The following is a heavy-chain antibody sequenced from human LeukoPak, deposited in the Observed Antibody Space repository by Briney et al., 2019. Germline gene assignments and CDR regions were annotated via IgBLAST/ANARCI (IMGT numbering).Heavy chain of an antibody. V-gene: IGHV3-23*01. D-gene: IGHD2-2*01. CDR3: AKGSYIVVVPAATHEPFDY. J-gene: IGHJ4*02. CDR1: GFTFSSYA. Sequence: PGGSLRLSWAASGFTFSSYAMSWVRQAPGKGLEWVSAISGSGGSTYYADSVKGRFTISRDNSKNTLYLQMNSLRAEDTAVYYCAKGSYIVVVPAATHEPFDYWGQGTLVTVSS. CDR2: ISGSGGST.